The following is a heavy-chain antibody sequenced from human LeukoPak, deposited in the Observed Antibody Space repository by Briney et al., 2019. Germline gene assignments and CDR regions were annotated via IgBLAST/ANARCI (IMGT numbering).Heavy chain of an antibody. CDR2: ISYDGSNK. CDR3: ARDGRDSSGWYDWFDP. J-gene: IGHJ5*02. Sequence: GGSLRLSCAASGFTSSSYAMHWVRQAPGKGLEGVAVISYDGSNKYYADSVKGRFTISRDNSKNTLYLQMNSLRAEDTAVYYCARDGRDSSGWYDWFDPWGQGTLVTVSS. V-gene: IGHV3-30-3*01. D-gene: IGHD6-19*01. CDR1: GFTSSSYA.